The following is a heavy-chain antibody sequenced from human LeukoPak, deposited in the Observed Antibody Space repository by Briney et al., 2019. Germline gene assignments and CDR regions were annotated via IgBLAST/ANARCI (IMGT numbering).Heavy chain of an antibody. CDR2: ISSSGGST. CDR1: GFTFSSYA. Sequence: GSLRLSCAASGFTFSSYAMSWVRQAPGKGLEWVSGISSSGGSTYYGDSGKGRFTISRDNSKNMLYLQMNSLRAEDTAVYYCAKDRETSSTSPNWFDPWGQGTLVTVSS. V-gene: IGHV3-23*01. CDR3: AKDRETSSTSPNWFDP. J-gene: IGHJ5*02. D-gene: IGHD2-2*01.